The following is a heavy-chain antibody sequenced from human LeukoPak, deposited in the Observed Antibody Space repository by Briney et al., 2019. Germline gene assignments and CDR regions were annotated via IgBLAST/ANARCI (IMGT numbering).Heavy chain of an antibody. CDR2: IYSGGST. V-gene: IGHV3-53*04. CDR3: ARGDDSSGYVFDY. Sequence: PGGSLRLSCAASGFTVSSNYMSWVRQAPGKGLEWVSVIYSGGSTYYADSVKGRFTISRHSSKNTLYLQMNSLRAEDTAVYYCARGDDSSGYVFDYWGQGTLVTVSS. J-gene: IGHJ4*02. D-gene: IGHD3-22*01. CDR1: GFTVSSNY.